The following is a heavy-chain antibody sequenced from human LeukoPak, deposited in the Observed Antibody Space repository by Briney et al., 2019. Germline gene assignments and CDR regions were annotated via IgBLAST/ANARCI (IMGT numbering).Heavy chain of an antibody. V-gene: IGHV3-7*03. CDR1: GGCCITYR. CDR2: INEAGSDT. Sequence: GGSLRLSCVVSGGCCITYRINWVRQVPGKGLEWVSSINEAGSDTRYADSVRGRFTISRDNAKSSLYLQMNSLRVEDTATYYCGREPRLLPYWGQGTVVTVSS. D-gene: IGHD2-15*01. CDR3: GREPRLLPY. J-gene: IGHJ4*02.